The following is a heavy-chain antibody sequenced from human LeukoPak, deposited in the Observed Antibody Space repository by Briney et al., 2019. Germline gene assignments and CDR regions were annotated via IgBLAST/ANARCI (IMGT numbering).Heavy chain of an antibody. D-gene: IGHD5-18*01. Sequence: PSETLSLTCTVSGGSISSYYWSWTRQPPGKGLEWIGYIYYSGSTNYNPSLKIRVTISVDTSKSQFSLKLSSVTAADTAVYYCARGPLQLIRGFSYGYPFDYWGQGTLVTVSS. CDR3: ARGPLQLIRGFSYGYPFDY. CDR1: GGSISSYY. J-gene: IGHJ4*02. CDR2: IYYSGST. V-gene: IGHV4-59*01.